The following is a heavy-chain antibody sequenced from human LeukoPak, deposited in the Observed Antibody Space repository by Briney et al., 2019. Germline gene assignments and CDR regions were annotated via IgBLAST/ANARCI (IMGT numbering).Heavy chain of an antibody. CDR3: AREGEDPDSYVTTRYFDY. D-gene: IGHD5-18*01. J-gene: IGHJ4*02. V-gene: IGHV1-69*13. CDR1: GGTFISSA. CDR2: IIPIFGTA. Sequence: SVLVSCNASGGTFISSAISWVRQAPGQGLEWMGGIIPIFGTANYAQKFQGRVTITADESTSTAYMELSSLRSEDTAVYYCAREGEDPDSYVTTRYFDYWGQGTLVTVSS.